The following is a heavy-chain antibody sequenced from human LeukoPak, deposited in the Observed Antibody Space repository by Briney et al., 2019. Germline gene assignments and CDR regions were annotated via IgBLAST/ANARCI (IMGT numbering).Heavy chain of an antibody. J-gene: IGHJ4*02. V-gene: IGHV3-30*04. CDR3: ARDPYGSFFFDY. Sequence: GGSLRLSCVASGFTFSHYAMHWVRQAPGKGLEWVAIISSNGVDKYNAGSVKGRFTVSRDNSKNTLYLQTNSLRADDTAVYYCARDPYGSFFFDYWGQGTLVTVSS. CDR2: ISSNGVDK. CDR1: GFTFSHYA. D-gene: IGHD3-10*01.